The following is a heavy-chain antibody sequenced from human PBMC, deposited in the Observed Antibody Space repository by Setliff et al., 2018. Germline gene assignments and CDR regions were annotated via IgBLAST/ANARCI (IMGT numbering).Heavy chain of an antibody. Sequence: ASVKVSCKASGCTFTGYYMYWVRQAPGQGLEWMGRINPSSGATIYAQKFQGRVTMTSDTSISTAYMELGRLRSDDTAVYFCARDGGGDSDAFDIWGQGTMVTVSS. J-gene: IGHJ3*02. CDR2: INPSSGAT. CDR1: GCTFTGYY. CDR3: ARDGGGDSDAFDI. D-gene: IGHD3-16*01. V-gene: IGHV1-2*06.